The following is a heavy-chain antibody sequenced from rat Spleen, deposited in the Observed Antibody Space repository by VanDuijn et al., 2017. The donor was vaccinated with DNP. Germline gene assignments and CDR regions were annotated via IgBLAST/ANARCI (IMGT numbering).Heavy chain of an antibody. CDR1: GFTFNNYW. CDR3: TRVYYSAEDWFAY. V-gene: IGHV2S12*01. Sequence: VQLVESGGGLVQPGRSLKLSCVASGFTFNNYWMTWIRQPPGKGLEWIAAVSSGGNTYYNSGLKSRLSISRDTSKSQVFLKMNSLQTEDTAIYFCTRVYYSAEDWFAYWGQGTLVTVSS. CDR2: VSSGGNT. D-gene: IGHD1-1*01. J-gene: IGHJ3*01.